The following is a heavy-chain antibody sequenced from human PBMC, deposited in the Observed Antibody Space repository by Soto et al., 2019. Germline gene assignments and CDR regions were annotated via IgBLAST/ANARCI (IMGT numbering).Heavy chain of an antibody. V-gene: IGHV4-59*01. CDR3: ARAAAGTYGVFDY. D-gene: IGHD6-19*01. CDR2: IYYTGST. CDR1: GGSISGYY. Sequence: SETLSLTCTVSGGSISGYYWVWIRQPPGKRLERIGYIYYTGSTDYSPSPKSRVTISVETSKNQFYLKLTSVTAADTAVYYCARAAAGTYGVFDYWGQGMLVTVSS. J-gene: IGHJ4*02.